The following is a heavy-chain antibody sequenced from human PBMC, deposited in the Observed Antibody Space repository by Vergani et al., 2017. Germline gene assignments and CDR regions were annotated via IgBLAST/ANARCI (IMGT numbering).Heavy chain of an antibody. J-gene: IGHJ1*01. CDR2: ISWNSGSI. Sequence: EVQLVESGGGLVQPGRSLRLSCAASGFTFDDYAMHWVRQAPGKGLEWVSCISWNSGSIGYADSVKGRFTISRDNAKNSLYLQMNSLRAEDAALYCCAKAQRDSTGDHRPVMRDAMDVWREGWTATVQ. D-gene: IGHD3-22*01. CDR3: AKAQRDSTGDHRPVMRDAMDVWREGWTATVQ. CDR1: GFTFDDYA. V-gene: IGHV3-9*01.